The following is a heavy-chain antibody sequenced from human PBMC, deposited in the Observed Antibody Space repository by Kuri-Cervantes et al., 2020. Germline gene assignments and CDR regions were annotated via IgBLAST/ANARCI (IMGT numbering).Heavy chain of an antibody. J-gene: IGHJ6*02. Sequence: SLKISCAASGFIFNDNAMHWVRQAPGKGLEWVSGISWNSGSTDYADSVRGRFTISRDNAKKTLSLQMNSLRAEDRAFYYCAKDKGPGGLYYYGVDVWGQGTTVTVSS. CDR2: ISWNSGST. D-gene: IGHD2-8*02. CDR3: AKDKGPGGLYYYGVDV. CDR1: GFIFNDNA. V-gene: IGHV3-9*01.